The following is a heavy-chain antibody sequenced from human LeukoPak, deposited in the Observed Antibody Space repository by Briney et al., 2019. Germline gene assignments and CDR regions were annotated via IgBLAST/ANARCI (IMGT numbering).Heavy chain of an antibody. Sequence: SVKVSCKASGGTFSSYAISWVRQAPGQGLEWMGGIIPIFGTANYAQKFQGRVTITADKSTSTAYMELSSLRSEDTAIYYCARIRDGYNDAYDIWGQGTVVAVPS. CDR2: IIPIFGTA. V-gene: IGHV1-69*06. D-gene: IGHD5-24*01. CDR1: GGTFSSYA. J-gene: IGHJ3*02. CDR3: ARIRDGYNDAYDI.